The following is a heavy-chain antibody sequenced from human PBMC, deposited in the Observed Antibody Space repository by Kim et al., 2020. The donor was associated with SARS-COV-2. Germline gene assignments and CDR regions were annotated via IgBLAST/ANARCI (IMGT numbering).Heavy chain of an antibody. J-gene: IGHJ6*02. CDR3: ARTTQYCSSTSCYVAPDYYYGMDV. CDR2: ISAYNGNT. D-gene: IGHD2-2*01. V-gene: IGHV1-18*01. Sequence: ASVKVSCKASGYTFTSYGISWVRQAPGQGLEWMGWISAYNGNTNYAQKLQGRVTMTTDTSTSTAYMELRSLRSDDTAVYYCARTTQYCSSTSCYVAPDYYYGMDVWGQGTTVTVSS. CDR1: GYTFTSYG.